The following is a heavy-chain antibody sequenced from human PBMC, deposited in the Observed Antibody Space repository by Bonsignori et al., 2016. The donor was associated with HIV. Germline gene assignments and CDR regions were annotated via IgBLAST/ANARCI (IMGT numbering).Heavy chain of an antibody. Sequence: VRQAPGKGLEWVSSISSSSSYIYYADSVKGRFTISRDNAKNSLYLQMNSLRAEDTAVYYCARVNRFSRGLGWYMDVWGKGTTVTVSS. CDR2: ISSSSSYI. CDR3: ARVNRFSRGLGWYMDV. V-gene: IGHV3-21*01. D-gene: IGHD6-19*01. J-gene: IGHJ6*03.